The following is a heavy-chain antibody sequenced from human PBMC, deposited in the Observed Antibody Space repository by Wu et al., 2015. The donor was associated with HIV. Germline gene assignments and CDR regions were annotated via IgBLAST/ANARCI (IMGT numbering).Heavy chain of an antibody. Sequence: QVQLIQGGIEVKNPGASVKVSCQASGYKFTEYGISWVRQAPGQGLEWMGRIVPILGITNFAQIFQGRFTMTADRFTNTAYMELSSLRSDDTAVYYCATERTVAITHFDSWDQGTLVTVSS. D-gene: IGHD3-22*01. CDR3: ATERTVAITHFDS. CDR1: GYKFTEYG. V-gene: IGHV1-69*04. CDR2: IVPILGIT. J-gene: IGHJ4*02.